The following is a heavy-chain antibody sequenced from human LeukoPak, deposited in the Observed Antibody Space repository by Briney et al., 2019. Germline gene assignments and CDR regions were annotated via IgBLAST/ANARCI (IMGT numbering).Heavy chain of an antibody. V-gene: IGHV4-59*01. J-gene: IGHJ4*02. D-gene: IGHD3-10*01. Sequence: SETLSLTCTVSGGSISSYYWSWIRQPPGKGLEWIGYIYYSGSTNYNPSLKSRVTISVDTSKNQFSLKLSSVTAADTAVYYCARVGGYYGSFDYWGQGTLVTVSS. CDR3: ARVGGYYGSFDY. CDR1: GGSISSYY. CDR2: IYYSGST.